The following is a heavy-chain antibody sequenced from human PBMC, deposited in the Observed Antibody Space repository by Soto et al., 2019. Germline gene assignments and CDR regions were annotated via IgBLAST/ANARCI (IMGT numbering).Heavy chain of an antibody. J-gene: IGHJ4*02. V-gene: IGHV4-4*02. Sequence: QVQLQESGPGLVKPSGTLSLTCAVSSGSISSSNWWSWVRQPPGKGLEWIGEIYHSGSTNYNPSLKSRVTITVDKSKNQFALKLSYVTAAATAVYYCARGREADDGSGHYFDYWGQGTPGTVSS. CDR1: SGSISSSNW. CDR3: ARGREADDGSGHYFDY. D-gene: IGHD3-10*01. CDR2: IYHSGST.